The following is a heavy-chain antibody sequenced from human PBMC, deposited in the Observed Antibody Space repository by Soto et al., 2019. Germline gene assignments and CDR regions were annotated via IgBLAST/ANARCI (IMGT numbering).Heavy chain of an antibody. J-gene: IGHJ6*02. CDR3: ARDVRDRYSSSWYGGRYYYYGMDV. CDR1: GYTFTGYY. D-gene: IGHD6-13*01. V-gene: IGHV1-2*04. CDR2: IDPNSGGT. Sequence: ASVKVSCKASGYTFTGYYIHWVRQAPGQGLEWMGWIDPNSGGTNYAQKFQVWVTMTRDTSISTAYMELSRLRSDDTAVYYCARDVRDRYSSSWYGGRYYYYGMDVWGQGTMVTVSS.